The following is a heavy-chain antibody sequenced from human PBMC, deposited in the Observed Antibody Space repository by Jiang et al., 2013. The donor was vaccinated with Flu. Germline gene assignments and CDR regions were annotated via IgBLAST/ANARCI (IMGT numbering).Heavy chain of an antibody. J-gene: IGHJ6*02. CDR1: GFTFSSYG. CDR3: AKDTTGWNRDYYYYGMDV. V-gene: IGHV3-30*02. Sequence: VQLVESGGGVVQPGGSLRLSCAASGFTFSSYGMHWVRQAPGKGLEWVAFIRYDGSNKYYADSVKGRFTISRDNSKNTLYLQMNSLRAEDTAVYYCAKDTTGWNRDYYYYGMDVWGQGTTVTVSS. CDR2: IRYDGSNK. D-gene: IGHD6-19*01.